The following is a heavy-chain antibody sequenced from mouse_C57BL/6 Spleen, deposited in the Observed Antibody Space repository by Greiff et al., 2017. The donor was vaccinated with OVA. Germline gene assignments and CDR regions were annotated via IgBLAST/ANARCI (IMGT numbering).Heavy chain of an antibody. CDR3: ARRGLRGDYYYAMDY. CDR2: ISSGSSTI. CDR1: GFTFSDYG. V-gene: IGHV5-17*01. J-gene: IGHJ4*01. Sequence: EVKLVESGGGLVKPGGSLKLSCAASGFTFSDYGMHWVRQAPEKGLEWVAYISSGSSTIYYADTVKGRFTISSDNAKNTLFLQMTSLRSEDTAMYYWARRGLRGDYYYAMDYWGQGTSVTVSS. D-gene: IGHD2-4*01.